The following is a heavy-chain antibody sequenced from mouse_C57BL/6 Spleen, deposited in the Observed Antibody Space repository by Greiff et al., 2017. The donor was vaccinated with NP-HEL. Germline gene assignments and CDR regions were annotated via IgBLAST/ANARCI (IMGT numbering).Heavy chain of an antibody. V-gene: IGHV5-17*01. Sequence: EVKLMESGGGLVKPGGSLKLSCAASGFTFSDYGMHWVRQAPEKGLEWVAYISSGSSTIYYADTVKGRFTISRDNAKNTLFLQMTSLRSEDTAMYYCARRKAFDGYYIDYWGQGTTLTVSS. J-gene: IGHJ2*01. CDR1: GFTFSDYG. D-gene: IGHD2-3*01. CDR3: ARRKAFDGYYIDY. CDR2: ISSGSSTI.